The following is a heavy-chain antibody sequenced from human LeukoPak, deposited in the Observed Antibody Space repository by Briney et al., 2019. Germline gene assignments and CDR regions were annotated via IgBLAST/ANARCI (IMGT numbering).Heavy chain of an antibody. V-gene: IGHV4-4*07. CDR2: IYTSGST. D-gene: IGHD2-15*01. CDR3: ARVTLAAAAYYFDY. Sequence: SETLSLTCTVPGGSISSYYWSWIRQPAGKGLEWIGRIYTSGSTNYNPSLKSRVTISVDKSKNQFSLKLSSVTAADTAVYYCARVTLAAAAYYFDYWGQGTLVTVSS. CDR1: GGSISSYY. J-gene: IGHJ4*02.